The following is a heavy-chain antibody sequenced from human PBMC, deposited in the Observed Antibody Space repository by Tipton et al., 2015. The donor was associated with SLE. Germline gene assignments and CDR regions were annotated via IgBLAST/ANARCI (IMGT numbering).Heavy chain of an antibody. J-gene: IGHJ4*02. Sequence: TLSLTCAVYGESFSGYYWSWIRQPPGKGLEWIGEINHSGSTNYNPSLKSRVTISVDTSKNQFSLKLSSVTAADTAVYYCARNPKPIAARPLDYWGQGTLVTVSS. D-gene: IGHD6-6*01. CDR3: ARNPKPIAARPLDY. CDR2: INHSGST. CDR1: GESFSGYY. V-gene: IGHV4-34*01.